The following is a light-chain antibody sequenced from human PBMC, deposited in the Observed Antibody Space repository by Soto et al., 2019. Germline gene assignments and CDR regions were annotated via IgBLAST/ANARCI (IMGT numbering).Light chain of an antibody. J-gene: IGKJ1*01. CDR3: QQYGSSPRT. CDR1: QSVSSSY. CDR2: GAS. V-gene: IGKV3-20*01. Sequence: EIVLTQSPGTLSLSPGERATLSCRASQSVSSSYLAWYQQKPGQAPRLLIYGASSRATGIPERFSGSGSGTDFMLTITRREPEDFAVYYCQQYGSSPRTCGQGTKVEIK.